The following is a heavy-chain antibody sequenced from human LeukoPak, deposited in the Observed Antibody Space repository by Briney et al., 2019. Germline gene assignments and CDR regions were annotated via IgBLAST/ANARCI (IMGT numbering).Heavy chain of an antibody. CDR1: GDSVSSNSAA. J-gene: IGHJ4*02. CDR2: TYYRSKWYN. D-gene: IGHD6-13*01. CDR3: ARDHDSLAAAFDY. V-gene: IGHV6-1*01. Sequence: SQTLSLTCAISGDSVSSNSAAWNWNRQSPSRGLEWLGRTYYRSKWYNDYAVSVKSRITINPDTSKNQFSLQLNSVTPEDTAVYYCARDHDSLAAAFDYWGQGTLVTVSS.